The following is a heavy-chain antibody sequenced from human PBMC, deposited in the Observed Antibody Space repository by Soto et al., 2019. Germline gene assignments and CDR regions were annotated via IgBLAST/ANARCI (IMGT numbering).Heavy chain of an antibody. CDR1: GYSFTSYW. CDR3: AMYSSGWYYFDY. Sequence: GESLKISCKGSGYSFTSYWIGWVRQMPGKGLEWMGIIYPGDSDTRYSPSFQGQVTISADKSISTAYLQWSSLKASASSKYHCAMYSSGWYYFDYWGHGTLVTV. V-gene: IGHV5-51*01. D-gene: IGHD6-19*01. J-gene: IGHJ4*01. CDR2: IYPGDSDT.